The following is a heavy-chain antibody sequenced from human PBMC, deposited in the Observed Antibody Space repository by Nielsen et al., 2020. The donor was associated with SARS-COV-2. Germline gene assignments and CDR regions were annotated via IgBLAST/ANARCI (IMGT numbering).Heavy chain of an antibody. CDR3: AKAGDTAIFFDY. J-gene: IGHJ4*02. CDR1: GSTFSSYA. CDR2: ISGSGGST. D-gene: IGHD5-18*01. V-gene: IGHV3-23*01. Sequence: GESLKISCAASGSTFSSYAMSWVRQAPGKGLEWVSAISGSGGSTYYADSVKGRFTISRDNSKNTLYLQMNSLRAEDTAVYYCAKAGDTAIFFDYWGQGTLVTVSS.